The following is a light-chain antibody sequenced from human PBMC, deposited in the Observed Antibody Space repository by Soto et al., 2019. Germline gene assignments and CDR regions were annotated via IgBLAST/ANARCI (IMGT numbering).Light chain of an antibody. CDR1: QSVTISS. Sequence: EIVLTQSPGTLSLSPGERATLSCRASQSVTISSLAWYQQKPGQAPRLLIYDASSGAPGIPDRFSGSGSGTDFTLTISRLEPEDFAVYYCQQYGTSPYTCGQGTKLEIK. CDR2: DAS. CDR3: QQYGTSPYT. J-gene: IGKJ2*01. V-gene: IGKV3-20*01.